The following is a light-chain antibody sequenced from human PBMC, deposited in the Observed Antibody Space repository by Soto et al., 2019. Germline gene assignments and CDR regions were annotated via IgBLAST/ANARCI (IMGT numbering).Light chain of an antibody. V-gene: IGLV7-46*01. CDR2: GTS. J-gene: IGLJ2*01. Sequence: QAVVTQEPSLTVSPGGTVTLTCGSSTGAVTSGHYLYWFQQKPGQAPRTLIYGTSNQHSGTPARFSGSLLGGKAALTLSSSQPEDEAEYYCLLSSSGARLVFGGGTKVTVL. CDR1: TGAVTSGHY. CDR3: LLSSSGARLV.